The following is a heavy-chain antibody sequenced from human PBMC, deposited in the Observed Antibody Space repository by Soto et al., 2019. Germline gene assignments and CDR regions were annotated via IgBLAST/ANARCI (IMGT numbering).Heavy chain of an antibody. J-gene: IGHJ6*02. CDR1: GYTFTSYG. D-gene: IGHD2-15*01. CDR2: ISAYNGNT. CDR3: AVADPHPRYYYYYYGMDV. Sequence: QVQLVQSGAEVKKPGASVKVSCKASGYTFTSYGISWVRQAPGQGLEWMGWISAYNGNTNYAQKLQGRVTMTTDTSTSTAYTELRSLRSDATAVYSCAVADPHPRYYYYYYGMDVSGQGTTVTVSS. V-gene: IGHV1-18*01.